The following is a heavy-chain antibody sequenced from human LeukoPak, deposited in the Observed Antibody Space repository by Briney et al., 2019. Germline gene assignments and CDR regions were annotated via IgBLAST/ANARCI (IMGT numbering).Heavy chain of an antibody. J-gene: IGHJ4*02. V-gene: IGHV1-69*06. CDR2: IIPIFGTA. CDR1: GYTFTGYY. CDR3: ARGISVRYFGD. Sequence: ASVKVSCKASGYTFTGYYMHWVRQAPGQGLEWMGGIIPIFGTANYAQKFQGRVTITADKSTSTACMELSSLRSEDTAVYYCARGISVRYFGDWGQGTLVTVSS. D-gene: IGHD3-9*01.